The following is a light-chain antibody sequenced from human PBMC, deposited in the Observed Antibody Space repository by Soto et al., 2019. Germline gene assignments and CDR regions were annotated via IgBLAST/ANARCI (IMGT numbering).Light chain of an antibody. CDR1: QSISSY. J-gene: IGKJ1*01. Sequence: DIQMTQSPSSLSASVGDRVTSTCRASQSISSYLNWYQQKPGKAPKLLIYAASSLQSGVPSRFSGSGSGTDFTLTISSLQPEDFATYYCQQSYSTRRAFGQGTKVEIK. V-gene: IGKV1-39*01. CDR2: AAS. CDR3: QQSYSTRRA.